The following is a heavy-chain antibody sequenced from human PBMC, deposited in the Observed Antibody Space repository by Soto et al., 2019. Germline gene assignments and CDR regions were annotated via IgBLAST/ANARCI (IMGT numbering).Heavy chain of an antibody. J-gene: IGHJ4*02. V-gene: IGHV4-61*08. D-gene: IGHD7-27*01. CDR1: GGSVSSGDHA. CDR3: GRDNWGSIDY. CDR2: SWSV. Sequence: QMQLQESGPGLVKPSETLSLNCVVSGGSVSSGDHAWGWIRQPPGKGLEWIGYSWSVNYNPSRRSRVTISVDTAKNQFSLKLSSVAAADTAVYYCGRDNWGSIDYWGQGTQVTVSS.